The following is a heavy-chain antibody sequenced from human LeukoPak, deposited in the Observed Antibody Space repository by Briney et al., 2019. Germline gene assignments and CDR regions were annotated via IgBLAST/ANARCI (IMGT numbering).Heavy chain of an antibody. CDR2: LNPTDDTT. J-gene: IGHJ4*02. CDR3: ARGGWLRFKPADY. Sequence: ASVKVSCEASGYTFTNYYMHWVRQAPGQGLEWMGRLNPTDDTTIYAQKFQGRVTLSSDTSTGTVYMELSSLRSEDSAVYFCARGGWLRFKPADYWGQGTLVTVSS. V-gene: IGHV1-46*01. CDR1: GYTFTNYY. D-gene: IGHD5-12*01.